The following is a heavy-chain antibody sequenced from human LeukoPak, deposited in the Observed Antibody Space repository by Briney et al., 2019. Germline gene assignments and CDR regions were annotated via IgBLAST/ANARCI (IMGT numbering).Heavy chain of an antibody. Sequence: PSETLSLTCAVSGYSISSGYYWGWIRQPPGKGLEWIGSIYHSGSTYYNPSLKSRVTISVDTSKNQFSLKLSSVTAADTAVYYCARQIIYYYYMDVWGKGTTVTVSS. J-gene: IGHJ6*03. CDR2: IYHSGST. V-gene: IGHV4-38-2*01. CDR1: GYSISSGYY. D-gene: IGHD3-10*01. CDR3: ARQIIYYYYMDV.